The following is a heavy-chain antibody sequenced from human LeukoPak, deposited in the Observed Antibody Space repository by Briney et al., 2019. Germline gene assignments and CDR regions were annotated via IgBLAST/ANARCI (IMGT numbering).Heavy chain of an antibody. CDR2: MNPNSGNT. CDR3: ARGGYSSSWYRGYYYYYGMDV. D-gene: IGHD6-13*01. J-gene: IGHJ6*02. V-gene: IGHV1-8*01. Sequence: ASVTVSCKASGYTFTSYDINWVRQATGQGLEWMGWMNPNSGNTGYAQKFQGRVTMTRNTSISTAYMELSSLRSEDTAVYYCARGGYSSSWYRGYYYYYGMDVWGQGTTVTVSS. CDR1: GYTFTSYD.